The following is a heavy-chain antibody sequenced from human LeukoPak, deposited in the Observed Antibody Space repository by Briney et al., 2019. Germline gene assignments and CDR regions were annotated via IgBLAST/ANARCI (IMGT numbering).Heavy chain of an antibody. V-gene: IGHV4-39*07. J-gene: IGHJ4*02. Sequence: SETLSPTCTVSGGSISSSSYYWGWIRQPPGKGLEWIGSIYYSGSTYYNPSLKSRVTISVDTSKNQFSLKLSSVTAADTAVYYCAREARDHYYDSSGSDYWGQGTLVTVSS. CDR3: AREARDHYYDSSGSDY. D-gene: IGHD3-22*01. CDR1: GGSISSSSYY. CDR2: IYYSGST.